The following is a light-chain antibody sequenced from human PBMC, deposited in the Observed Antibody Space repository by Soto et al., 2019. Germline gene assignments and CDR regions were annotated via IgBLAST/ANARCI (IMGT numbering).Light chain of an antibody. CDR3: QQYGSSRIT. CDR1: QSVSSSY. Sequence: EIVLTQSPGTLSLSPGERATLSCRASQSVSSSYLAWYQQKPSQAPRLLIYGASSRATGIPDRFSGSGSGTDFTLTISRLEPEEFAVYYCQQYGSSRITFVQGTRWRL. J-gene: IGKJ5*01. CDR2: GAS. V-gene: IGKV3-20*01.